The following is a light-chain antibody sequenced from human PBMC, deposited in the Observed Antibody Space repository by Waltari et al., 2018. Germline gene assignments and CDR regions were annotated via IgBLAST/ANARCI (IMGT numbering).Light chain of an antibody. CDR3: QQYNSYSLLT. Sequence: DIQMTQSPPTLSASVGDRVTITGRASQSISNWLAWYQQKPGKAPKLLIYNASTLKSGVPSRFSGSGSGTDFTLTISSLQPDDFATYYCQQYNSYSLLTFGGGTKIEIK. CDR2: NAS. J-gene: IGKJ4*01. CDR1: QSISNW. V-gene: IGKV1-5*03.